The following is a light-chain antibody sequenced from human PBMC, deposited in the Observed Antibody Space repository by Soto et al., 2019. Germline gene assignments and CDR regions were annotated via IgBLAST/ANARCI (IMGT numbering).Light chain of an antibody. CDR2: EVS. J-gene: IGLJ1*01. Sequence: QSVLTQPPSASGSPGQSVTISCSGSSSDIGGYTYVSWYQHHPGKAPKLMIYEVSKRPSGVPDRFSGSKSGNTASLTVSGLQAEDEADYYCSSLADSNSYVCVTGTKVTVL. CDR3: SSLADSNSYV. CDR1: SSDIGGYTY. V-gene: IGLV2-8*01.